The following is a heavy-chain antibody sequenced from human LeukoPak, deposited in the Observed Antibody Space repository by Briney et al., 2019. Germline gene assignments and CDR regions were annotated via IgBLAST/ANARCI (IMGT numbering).Heavy chain of an antibody. J-gene: IGHJ4*02. Sequence: GSLRLSFAASGFPFSNTWMSWVRPAPGKGLEWVGRIKSKTDGGTTDYAAPVKGRFTISRDDSKNTLYLQMNSLKTEDTAVYYCTTGLRAADTNWGLGTLVTVSS. CDR1: GFPFSNTW. CDR3: TTGLRAADTN. V-gene: IGHV3-15*01. D-gene: IGHD6-13*01. CDR2: IKSKTDGGTT.